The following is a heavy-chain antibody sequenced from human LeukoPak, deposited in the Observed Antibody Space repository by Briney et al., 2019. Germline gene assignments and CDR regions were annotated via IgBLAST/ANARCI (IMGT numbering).Heavy chain of an antibody. CDR3: ARVVRESDY. Sequence: GGALRLSCAASGFTLRNFWMSWVRQAPRKGVEWVASIKEDRSEEYYVDSVKGRVTISRDNAENSLYLQMNGLRAEDTAVYYCARVVRESDYWGQGSLVTVSS. CDR1: GFTLRNFW. D-gene: IGHD3-10*01. J-gene: IGHJ4*02. CDR2: IKEDRSEE. V-gene: IGHV3-7*05.